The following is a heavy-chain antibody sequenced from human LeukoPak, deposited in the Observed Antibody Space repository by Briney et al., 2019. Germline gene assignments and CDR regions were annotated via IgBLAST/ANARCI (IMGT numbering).Heavy chain of an antibody. CDR1: GYTFTGYY. CDR3: ARDLGGSLDYYDSSGYYTDAFDI. D-gene: IGHD3-22*01. CDR2: INPNSGGT. V-gene: IGHV1-2*02. Sequence: ASVKVSCKASGYTFTGYYMHWVRQAPGQGLEWMGWINPNSGGTNYAQKFQGRVTMTRDTSISTAYMELSRLRSDDTAVYYRARDLGGSLDYYDSSGYYTDAFDIWGQGTMVTVSS. J-gene: IGHJ3*02.